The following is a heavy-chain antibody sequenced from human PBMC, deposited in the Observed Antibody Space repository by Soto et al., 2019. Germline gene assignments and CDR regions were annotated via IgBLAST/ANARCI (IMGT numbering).Heavy chain of an antibody. D-gene: IGHD5-12*01. V-gene: IGHV1-8*01. CDR2: MNPNSGNT. CDR3: ARGGEEYSGYDSGYYYYYYMDV. CDR1: GYTFTSYD. Sequence: QVQLVQSGAEVKKPGASVKVSCKASGYTFTSYDINWVRQATGQGLEWMGWMNPNSGNTGYAQKFQSRVTMTSNTSISTAYMELSSLRSEDTAVYYCARGGEEYSGYDSGYYYYYYMDVWGKGTTVTVSS. J-gene: IGHJ6*03.